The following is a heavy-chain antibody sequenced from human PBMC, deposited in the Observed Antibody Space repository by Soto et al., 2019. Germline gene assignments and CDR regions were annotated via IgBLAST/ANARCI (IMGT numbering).Heavy chain of an antibody. Sequence: PGGSLRLSCAASGFTFSNAWMSWVRQAQGKGLEWVGRIKSKTDGGTTDYAAPVKGRFTISRDDSKNTVDLQMNSLKIEDTAVYYCTTGKIGYCTNGVCYKLDYWGQGTLVTVSS. D-gene: IGHD2-8*01. CDR1: GFTFSNAW. V-gene: IGHV3-15*01. CDR2: IKSKTDGGTT. CDR3: TTGKIGYCTNGVCYKLDY. J-gene: IGHJ4*02.